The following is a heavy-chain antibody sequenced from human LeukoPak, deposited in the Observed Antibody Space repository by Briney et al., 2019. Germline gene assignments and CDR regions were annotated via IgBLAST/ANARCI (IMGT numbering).Heavy chain of an antibody. D-gene: IGHD5-24*01. V-gene: IGHV1-69*05. CDR3: ARRLGMATTGYYFDY. J-gene: IGHJ4*02. CDR1: GGTFSSYA. CDR2: IIPIFGTA. Sequence: GASVEVSCEASGGTFSSYAISWVRQAPGQGLEWMGRIIPIFGTANYAQKFQGRVTITTDESTSTAYMELSSLRSEDTAVYYCARRLGMATTGYYFDYWGQGTLVTVSS.